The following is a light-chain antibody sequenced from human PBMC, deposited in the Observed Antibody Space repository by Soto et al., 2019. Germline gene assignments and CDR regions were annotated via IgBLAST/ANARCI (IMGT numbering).Light chain of an antibody. V-gene: IGKV3-20*01. Sequence: DIVWTQSPGTLSLSPGERATLSCRASQSIPSNYLAWYQQKPGQAPRLLIHGASSRATGIPDRFSGSGSGTDFTLTISRLEPEDFAVYYCQLYGTSPPRYTFGLGTKLEIK. CDR3: QLYGTSPPRYT. CDR2: GAS. CDR1: QSIPSNY. J-gene: IGKJ2*01.